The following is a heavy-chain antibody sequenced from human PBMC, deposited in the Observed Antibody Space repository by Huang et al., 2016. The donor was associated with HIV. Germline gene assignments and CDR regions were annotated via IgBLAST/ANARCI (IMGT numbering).Heavy chain of an antibody. CDR3: AREGITPSGTEVSGFDF. CDR2: VNPSGGGA. J-gene: IGHJ5*01. CDR1: GFRILIYY. D-gene: IGHD6-13*01. Sequence: QVQLVQSGAEVKKPGASVTISCKASGFRILIYYIHWVRQAPGQGLEGMGIVNPSGGGADYAQKFKGRVTMTRDTSTRTLYMELSSLRSEDTAVYYCAREGITPSGTEVSGFDFWGQGTPVSVSS. V-gene: IGHV1-46*03.